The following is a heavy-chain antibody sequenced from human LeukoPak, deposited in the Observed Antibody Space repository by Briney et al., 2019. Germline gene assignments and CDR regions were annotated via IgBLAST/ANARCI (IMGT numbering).Heavy chain of an antibody. J-gene: IGHJ5*02. CDR3: ARDFFDSDNWFDP. CDR2: ISSSSSYI. D-gene: IGHD3-9*01. V-gene: IGHV3-21*01. CDR1: GFTFSSYS. Sequence: GGSLRPSCAASGFTFSSYSMNWVRQAPGKGLEWVSSISSSSSYIYYADSVKGRFTISRDNAKNSLYLQMNSLRAEDTAVYYCARDFFDSDNWFDPWGQGTLVTVSS.